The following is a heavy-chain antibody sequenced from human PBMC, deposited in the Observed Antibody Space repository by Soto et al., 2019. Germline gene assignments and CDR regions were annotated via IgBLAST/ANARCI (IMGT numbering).Heavy chain of an antibody. CDR2: IYYSGGT. CDR3: ARPWTTRNYDNSYFDL. J-gene: IGHJ2*01. CDR1: GASIRSYY. D-gene: IGHD3-22*01. Sequence: QVQLRESGPGLVKSSETLSLTCTVSGASIRSYYWSWIRQPLGKGLEWIGYIYYSGGTNYNPSLMSRVTISLDTSKSQFSLKLSSVTAADTAVYYCARPWTTRNYDNSYFDLWGRGTLVTVSS. V-gene: IGHV4-59*01.